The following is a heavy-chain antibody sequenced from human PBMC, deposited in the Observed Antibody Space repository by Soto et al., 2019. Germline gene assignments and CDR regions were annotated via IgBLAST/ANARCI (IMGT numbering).Heavy chain of an antibody. CDR3: AKSDYYYGMDV. CDR1: GFTFSSYS. V-gene: IGHV3-48*01. CDR2: ISSSSSTI. J-gene: IGHJ6*02. Sequence: GGSLRLSCAASGFTFSSYSMNWVRQAPGKGLEWVSYISSSSSTIYYADSVKGRFTISRDNAKNTLYLQMNSLRAEDTAIYYCAKSDYYYGMDVWGQGTTVTVSS.